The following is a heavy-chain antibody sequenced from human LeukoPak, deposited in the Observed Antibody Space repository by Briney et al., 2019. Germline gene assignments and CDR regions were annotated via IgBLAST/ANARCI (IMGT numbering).Heavy chain of an antibody. CDR1: GGSISSYY. V-gene: IGHV4-59*01. Sequence: SETLSLTCTVSGGSISSYYWSWIRQPPGKGLEWIGYIYYSGSTNYNPSLKSRVTISVDTSKNQFSLKLSSVTAADTAVYYCARDSRTVVGNYYYYYGMDVWGQRTTVTVSS. CDR3: ARDSRTVVGNYYYYYGMDV. J-gene: IGHJ6*02. D-gene: IGHD4-23*01. CDR2: IYYSGST.